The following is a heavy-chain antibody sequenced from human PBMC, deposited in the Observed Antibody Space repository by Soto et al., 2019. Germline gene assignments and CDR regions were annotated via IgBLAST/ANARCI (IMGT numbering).Heavy chain of an antibody. D-gene: IGHD5-18*01. CDR2: ISYDGSNK. CDR3: AKGFSYSVIDY. Sequence: QVQLVESGGGVVQPGRSLRLSCAASGFTFSTYGMHWVRQAPGKGLEWVAVISYDGSNKYYADSVKGRFTISRDNSKNTLYLQMSSLRAEDTAVYYCAKGFSYSVIDYWGQGTLGTVSS. V-gene: IGHV3-30*18. J-gene: IGHJ4*02. CDR1: GFTFSTYG.